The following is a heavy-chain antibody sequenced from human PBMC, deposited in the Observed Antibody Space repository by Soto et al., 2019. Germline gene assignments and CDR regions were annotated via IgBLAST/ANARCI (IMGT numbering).Heavy chain of an antibody. CDR1: GFTVSSNY. D-gene: IGHD3-3*01. CDR3: ARDRSTIYAFDI. J-gene: IGHJ3*02. Sequence: AGGSLRLSCAASGFTVSSNYMSWVRRAPGKGLEWVSVIYSGGSTYYADSVKGRFTISRDNSKNTLYLQMNSLRAEDTAVYYCARDRSTIYAFDIWGQGTMVTVSS. CDR2: IYSGGST. V-gene: IGHV3-66*01.